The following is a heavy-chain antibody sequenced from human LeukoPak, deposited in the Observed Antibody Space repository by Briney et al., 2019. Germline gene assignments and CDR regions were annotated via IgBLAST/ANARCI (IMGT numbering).Heavy chain of an antibody. CDR2: MFYSGIT. CDR1: GGSISSSDYY. D-gene: IGHD3-3*01. V-gene: IGHV4-39*01. Sequence: SETLSLTCSVSGGSISSSDYYWGWIRQPPGKGLEWIGTMFYSGITYYIPSLKSRVTISVDTSKNQFSLKLSSVTAADTAVYFCARHGSSGVVITNFDYWGQGTLVTVSS. CDR3: ARHGSSGVVITNFDY. J-gene: IGHJ4*02.